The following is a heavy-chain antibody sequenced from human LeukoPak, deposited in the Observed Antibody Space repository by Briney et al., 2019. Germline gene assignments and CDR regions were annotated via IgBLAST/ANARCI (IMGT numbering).Heavy chain of an antibody. CDR2: IIPIFGTA. Sequence: SVKVSCKASGGTCSSYAISWVRQAPGQGLEWMGRIIPIFGTANYAQKFQGRVTITTDESTSTAYMELSSLRSEDTAVYYCARDKLSASPYYYYMDVWGKGTTVTVSS. D-gene: IGHD6-6*01. J-gene: IGHJ6*03. CDR3: ARDKLSASPYYYYMDV. V-gene: IGHV1-69*05. CDR1: GGTCSSYA.